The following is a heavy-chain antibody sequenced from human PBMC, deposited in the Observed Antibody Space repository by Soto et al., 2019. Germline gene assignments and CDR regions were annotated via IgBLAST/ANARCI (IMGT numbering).Heavy chain of an antibody. CDR2: STTSGDST. V-gene: IGHV3-23*01. D-gene: IGHD2-2*01. CDR1: GFTFNIYA. J-gene: IGHJ4*02. Sequence: EVHLLESGGGLVKPGESLRLSCTASGFTFNIYAMAWVRQAPGKGLEWVSTSTTSGDSTYYADSVKGRFTISRDNSENTLYLQMTSLRADDTAVYYCARDCCSTSGPIDYWGQGTLVTVSS. CDR3: ARDCCSTSGPIDY.